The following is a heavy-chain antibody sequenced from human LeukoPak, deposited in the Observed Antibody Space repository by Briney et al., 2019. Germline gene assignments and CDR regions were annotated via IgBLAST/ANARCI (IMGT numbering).Heavy chain of an antibody. CDR1: GGSIGSSSYY. CDR3: AGNGYYYDSSGYYSDY. J-gene: IGHJ4*02. D-gene: IGHD3-22*01. V-gene: IGHV4-39*01. CDR2: IYYSGST. Sequence: SETLSLTCTVSGGSIGSSSYYWGWIRQPPGKGLEWIGGIYYSGSTYYNPSLKSRVTISVDTSKNQFSLKLSSVTAADTAVYYCAGNGYYYDSSGYYSDYWGQGTLVTVSS.